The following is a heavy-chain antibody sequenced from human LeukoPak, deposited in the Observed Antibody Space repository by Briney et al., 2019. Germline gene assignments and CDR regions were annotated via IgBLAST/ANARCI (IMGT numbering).Heavy chain of an antibody. J-gene: IGHJ4*02. CDR2: ISAGAGST. CDR3: ARKFGGYCSGNSSQINFDY. Sequence: GSLRLSCAASGFTFSSYAMGWVRQAPGKGLEWVATISAGAGSTYYADSVKGRFTVSRDNSKNTLYLQMNSLRAEDTAVYYCARKFGGYCSGNSSQINFDYWGQGTLVTVSS. D-gene: IGHD3-16*01. V-gene: IGHV3-23*01. CDR1: GFTFSSYA.